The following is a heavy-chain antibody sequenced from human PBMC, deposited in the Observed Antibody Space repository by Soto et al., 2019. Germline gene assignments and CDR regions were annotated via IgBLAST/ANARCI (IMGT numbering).Heavy chain of an antibody. CDR2: INAGNGNT. CDR1: GYTFTSYA. V-gene: IGHV1-3*01. D-gene: IGHD3-9*01. Sequence: ASVKVSCKASGYTFTSYAMHWVRQAPGQRLEWMGWINAGNGNTKYSQKFQGRVTITRDTSASTAYMELSSLRSEDTAVYYCARGNVLRYFDWLPDNDAFDIWGQGTMVTVSS. J-gene: IGHJ3*02. CDR3: ARGNVLRYFDWLPDNDAFDI.